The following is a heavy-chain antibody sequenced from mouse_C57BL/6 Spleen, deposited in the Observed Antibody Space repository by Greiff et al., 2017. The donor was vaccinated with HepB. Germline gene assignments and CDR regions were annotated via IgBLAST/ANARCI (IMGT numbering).Heavy chain of an antibody. J-gene: IGHJ4*01. V-gene: IGHV1-55*01. Sequence: QVQLKQPGAELVKPGASVKMSCKASGYTFTIYWITWVKQRPGQGLEWIGDIYPGSGSTNYNEKFKSKATLTVDTSSSTAYMQLSSLTSEDSAVYYCAITTVRYYAMDYWGQGTSVTVSS. CDR2: IYPGSGST. CDR3: AITTVRYYAMDY. D-gene: IGHD1-1*01. CDR1: GYTFTIYW.